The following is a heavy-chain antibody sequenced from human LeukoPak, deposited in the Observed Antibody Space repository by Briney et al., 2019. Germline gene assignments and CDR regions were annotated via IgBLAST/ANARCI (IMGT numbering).Heavy chain of an antibody. CDR1: GFTLSNAW. CDR2: INWNGGST. V-gene: IGHV3-20*01. CDR3: ARDRHSGYYFGSGTYSSHAFNI. D-gene: IGHD3-10*01. J-gene: IGHJ3*02. Sequence: GGSLRLSCAASGFTLSNAWMFWVRQAPGKGLEWVSGINWNGGSTGYADSVKGRFTISRDNAQNSLYLQMNSLRAEDTALYHCARDRHSGYYFGSGTYSSHAFNIWGQGTMVTVSS.